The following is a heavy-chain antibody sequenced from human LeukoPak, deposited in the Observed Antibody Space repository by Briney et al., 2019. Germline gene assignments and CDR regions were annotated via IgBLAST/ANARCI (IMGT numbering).Heavy chain of an antibody. Sequence: QAGGSLRLSCAASGFTFSNYGLSWVRQAPGKGLEWVSGITGSGGSTYYADSVKGRFTISRDNSKNTLYLQMNSLRAEDTAIYYCARAVRHRDYWGQGTLVTVSS. CDR3: ARAVRHRDY. V-gene: IGHV3-23*01. CDR2: ITGSGGST. CDR1: GFTFSNYG. J-gene: IGHJ4*02. D-gene: IGHD1-1*01.